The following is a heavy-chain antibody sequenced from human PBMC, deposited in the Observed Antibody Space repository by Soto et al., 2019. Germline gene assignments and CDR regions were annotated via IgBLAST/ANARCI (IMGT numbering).Heavy chain of an antibody. Sequence: QVQLVQSGAEVKKPGASVKVSCKASGYTFISYGISWVRQAPGQGLEWMGWISTYNGNTNYAQKLQGRVTMTTDTSTSTAYMELRSLRSDDTAVYYCAGDRWYSSGSYSFDYWGQGTLVTVSS. CDR2: ISTYNGNT. D-gene: IGHD6-19*01. CDR3: AGDRWYSSGSYSFDY. J-gene: IGHJ4*02. CDR1: GYTFISYG. V-gene: IGHV1-18*01.